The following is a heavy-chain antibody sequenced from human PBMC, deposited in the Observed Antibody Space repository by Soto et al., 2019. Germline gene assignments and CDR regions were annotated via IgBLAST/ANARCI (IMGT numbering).Heavy chain of an antibody. CDR3: AREIIPLTTDWYFDL. D-gene: IGHD4-17*01. CDR1: GGSISGGVYY. CDR2: IYDSGST. Sequence: HVQLQESGPGLVKPSETLSLTCTVSGGSISGGVYYWSWIRQPPGKGLEWIGYIYDSGSTYYNPFLKSRVTISVDTSKIQFALRLTSVTAADTAVYYCAREIIPLTTDWYFDLWGRGTLVSVSS. V-gene: IGHV4-30-4*01. J-gene: IGHJ2*01.